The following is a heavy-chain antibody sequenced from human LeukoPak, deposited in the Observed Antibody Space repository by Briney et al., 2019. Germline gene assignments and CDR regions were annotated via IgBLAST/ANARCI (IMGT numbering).Heavy chain of an antibody. Sequence: GGSLRLSCAASGFSVSSSYMSWVRQAPGKGLEWVPVIYSAGPTHYADSVKGRFTISRDKSENTLHLQMNSLRAEDTAIYYCARESVGSHAIDYWGQGTLVTVSS. CDR2: IYSAGPT. CDR3: ARESVGSHAIDY. J-gene: IGHJ4*02. V-gene: IGHV3-53*01. D-gene: IGHD4-23*01. CDR1: GFSVSSSY.